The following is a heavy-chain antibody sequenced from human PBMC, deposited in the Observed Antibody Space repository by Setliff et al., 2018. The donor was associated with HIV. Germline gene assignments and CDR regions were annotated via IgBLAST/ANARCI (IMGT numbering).Heavy chain of an antibody. CDR1: GYSFTSYA. CDR2: ISPNSGYT. J-gene: IGHJ6*03. D-gene: IGHD3-22*01. Sequence: ASVKVSCKASGYSFTSYAISWVRQAPGQGLEWMAWISPNSGYTLFAQKFRGRVTMTADTSTSTAYMELNNLKFEDTAVCYCARARRDSYDRGRRNHYYIDVWGNGTTVTVSS. V-gene: IGHV1-18*01. CDR3: ARARRDSYDRGRRNHYYIDV.